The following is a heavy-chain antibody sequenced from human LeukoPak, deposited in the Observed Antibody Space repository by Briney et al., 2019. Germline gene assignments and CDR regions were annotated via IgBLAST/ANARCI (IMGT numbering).Heavy chain of an antibody. J-gene: IGHJ4*02. D-gene: IGHD2-8*01. CDR2: ISSSGTTI. Sequence: NPRGSLRLSCAASGFTFSTYWMSWVRQAPGKGLEWVSSISSSGTTIYYADSVKGRFTISRDNAKNSLYLQMNSLRAEDTAVYYCARDLMGYFDYWGQGTLVTVSS. V-gene: IGHV3-11*01. CDR1: GFTFSTYW. CDR3: ARDLMGYFDY.